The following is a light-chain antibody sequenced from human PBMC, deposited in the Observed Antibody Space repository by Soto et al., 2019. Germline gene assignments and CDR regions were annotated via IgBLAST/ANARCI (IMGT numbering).Light chain of an antibody. CDR1: QSISSC. V-gene: IGKV1-39*01. J-gene: IGKJ3*01. CDR2: AAA. Sequence: DIQMTEAPSSLSASVGDRGTITCRGRQSISSCLYWYQQKPGKGPKFLIYAAAGLQSGGPSRFSGSRSATDFTLTIRSLHPEVFAPYYCQQSYRTPLTFRPGTKVDIK. CDR3: QQSYRTPLT.